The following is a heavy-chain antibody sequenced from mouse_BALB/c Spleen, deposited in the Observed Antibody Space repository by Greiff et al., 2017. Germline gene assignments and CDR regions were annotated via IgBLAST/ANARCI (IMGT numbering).Heavy chain of an antibody. CDR1: GFTFSSYG. Sequence: EVKLMESGGGLVQPGGSLKLSCAASGFTFSSYGMSWVRQTPDKRLELVATINSNGGSTYYPDSVKGRFTISRDNAKNTLYLQMSSLKSEDTAMYYCAREGDYYGYYFDYWGQGTTLTVSS. J-gene: IGHJ2*01. CDR2: INSNGGST. CDR3: AREGDYYGYYFDY. D-gene: IGHD1-2*01. V-gene: IGHV5-6-3*01.